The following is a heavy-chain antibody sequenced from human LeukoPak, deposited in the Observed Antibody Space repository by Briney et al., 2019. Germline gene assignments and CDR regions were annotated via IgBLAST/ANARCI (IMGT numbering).Heavy chain of an antibody. CDR1: GGSISSSSYY. CDR2: IYYSGST. V-gene: IGHV4-39*01. CDR3: ARHETDTLGSYYYMDV. D-gene: IGHD1-14*01. J-gene: IGHJ6*03. Sequence: SETLSLTCTVSGGSISSSSYYWGWIRQPPGKGLEWIGGIYYSGSTYYNPSLKSRVTISVDTSKNQFSLKLSSVTAADTAVYYCARHETDTLGSYYYMDVWGKGTTVTVSS.